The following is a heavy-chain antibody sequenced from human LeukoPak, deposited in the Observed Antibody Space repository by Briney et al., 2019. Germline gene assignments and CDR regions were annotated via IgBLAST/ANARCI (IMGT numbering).Heavy chain of an antibody. CDR3: AKDQAFCGGDCYKDY. CDR1: GFTFSSYE. CDR2: ISSSGSTI. Sequence: PGGSLRLSCAASGFTFSSYEMNWVRQAPGKGLEWVSYISSSGSTIYYADSVKGRFTISRDNSKNTLYLQMNSLRAEDTAVYYCAKDQAFCGGDCYKDYWGQGTLVTVSS. D-gene: IGHD2-21*02. J-gene: IGHJ4*02. V-gene: IGHV3-48*03.